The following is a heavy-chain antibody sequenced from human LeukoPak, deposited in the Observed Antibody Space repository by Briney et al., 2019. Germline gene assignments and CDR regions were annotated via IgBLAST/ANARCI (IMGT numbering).Heavy chain of an antibody. J-gene: IGHJ4*02. V-gene: IGHV3-30*01. CDR2: ISYDGSNK. Sequence: SLRLSCAASGFTFSNYAMHWVRQAPGKVLEWVAVISYDGSNKYYADSVKGRFTISRDNSKNTLYLQMNSLRAEDTAVYYCARGWSQDIVLMVYAPGLVDYWGQGTLVTVSS. CDR1: GFTFSNYA. CDR3: ARGWSQDIVLMVYAPGLVDY. D-gene: IGHD2-8*01.